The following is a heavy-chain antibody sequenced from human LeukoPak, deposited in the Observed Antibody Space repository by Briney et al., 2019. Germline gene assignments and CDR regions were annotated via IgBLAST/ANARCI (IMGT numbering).Heavy chain of an antibody. CDR1: GFIISTYY. D-gene: IGHD2-2*01. CDR2: IKQDGSEN. Sequence: GGSLRLSCAASGFIISTYYMTWVRQAPGKGLEWVAGIKQDGSENYYVDSVKGRFTVSRDYSKNSLYLQMNSLRAEGTAVYFCARERYCTTATCYVGVPFDYWGQGTLVTVSS. CDR3: ARERYCTTATCYVGVPFDY. V-gene: IGHV3-7*01. J-gene: IGHJ4*02.